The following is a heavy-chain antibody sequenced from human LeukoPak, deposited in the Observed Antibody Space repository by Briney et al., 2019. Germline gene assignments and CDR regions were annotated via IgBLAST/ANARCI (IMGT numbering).Heavy chain of an antibody. Sequence: PSETLSLTCTVSGGSISSYYWSWIRQPAGKGLEWIGRIYTSGSTNYNPSLKSRVTMSVDTSKNQFSLKLSSVTAADTAAYYCARGPGIYSSSWYDYWGQGTLVTVSS. CDR2: IYTSGST. V-gene: IGHV4-4*07. D-gene: IGHD6-13*01. CDR3: ARGPGIYSSSWYDY. J-gene: IGHJ4*02. CDR1: GGSISSYY.